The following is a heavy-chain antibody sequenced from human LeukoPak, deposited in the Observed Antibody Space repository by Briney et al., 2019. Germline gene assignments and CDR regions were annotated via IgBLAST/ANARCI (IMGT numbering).Heavy chain of an antibody. CDR2: IYYSGST. D-gene: IGHD3-10*01. V-gene: IGHV4-59*01. Sequence: PPETLSLTCTVSGGSISSYYWSWIRQPPGKGLEWIGYIYYSGSTNYNPSLKSRVTISVDTSKNQFSLKLSSVTAADTAVYYCARDLESFDSGIWGQGTMVTVSS. CDR3: ARDLESFDSGI. CDR1: GGSISSYY. J-gene: IGHJ3*02.